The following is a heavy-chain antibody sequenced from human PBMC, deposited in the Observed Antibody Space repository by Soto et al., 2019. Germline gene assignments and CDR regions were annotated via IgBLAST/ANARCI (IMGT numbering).Heavy chain of an antibody. V-gene: IGHV4-4*02. Sequence: PSRTCDVSVGSISSSNCLGWFHTPPWNGLEWIGEIYHSGSTNYNPSLKSRVTISVDKSKNQFSLKLSSVTAADTAVYYCAKVLKAPRNSSGWSDAFEIWGQGTMVTVSS. CDR2: IYHSGST. CDR3: AKVLKAPRNSSGWSDAFEI. CDR1: VGSISSSNC. D-gene: IGHD6-19*01. J-gene: IGHJ3*02.